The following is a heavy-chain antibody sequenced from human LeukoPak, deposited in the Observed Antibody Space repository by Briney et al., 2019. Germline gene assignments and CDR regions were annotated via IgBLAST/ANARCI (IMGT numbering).Heavy chain of an antibody. J-gene: IGHJ4*02. V-gene: IGHV4-61*01. CDR3: ASSHYYDSSGPIPDY. CDR2: IYYSGST. CDR1: GVSVSSGSYY. Sequence: SETLSLTCTVSGVSVSSGSYYWSWLRQPPGKGLEWIGYIYYSGSTNYNPSLKSRVIISVDTSKNQFSLKLSSVTAADTAVYYCASSHYYDSSGPIPDYWGQGTLVTVSS. D-gene: IGHD3-22*01.